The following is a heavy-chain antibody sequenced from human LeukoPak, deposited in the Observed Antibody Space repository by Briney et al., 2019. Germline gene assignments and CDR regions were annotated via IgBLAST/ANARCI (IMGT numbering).Heavy chain of an antibody. V-gene: IGHV4-31*03. D-gene: IGHD6-13*01. J-gene: IGHJ4*02. Sequence: SETLSLTCTVSGGSISSGGYYWRWIRQHPGKGLEWIGYIYDSGSTYYNPSLKSRVTISVDTSKNQFSLKLSSVTAADTAVYYCAREGSSSWYVFDYWGQGTLVTVST. CDR2: IYDSGST. CDR1: GGSISSGGYY. CDR3: AREGSSSWYVFDY.